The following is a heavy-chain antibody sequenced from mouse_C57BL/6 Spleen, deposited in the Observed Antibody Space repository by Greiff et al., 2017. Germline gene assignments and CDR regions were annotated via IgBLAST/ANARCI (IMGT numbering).Heavy chain of an antibody. V-gene: IGHV1-55*01. CDR1: GYTFTRYW. Sequence: QVQLQQPGAELVKPGASVKMSCKASGYTFTRYWLTWVKQRPGQGLEWIGAIYPGSGSTNYNEKFKSKATLTVDISSSTAYRQLSSLTSEDSAVYDWARADYYYGHAMDYWGQGTSVTVSS. CDR3: ARADYYYGHAMDY. J-gene: IGHJ4*01. CDR2: IYPGSGST. D-gene: IGHD1-1*01.